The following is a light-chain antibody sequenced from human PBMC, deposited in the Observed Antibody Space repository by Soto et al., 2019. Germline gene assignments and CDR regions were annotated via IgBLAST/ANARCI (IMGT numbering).Light chain of an antibody. CDR2: EVS. J-gene: IGLJ1*01. V-gene: IGLV2-14*01. CDR1: SRDVGGYNY. CDR3: SSYTSSSTYV. Sequence: QSALTQPASVSGSPGQSITISCTGTSRDVGGYNYVSWYQHHPGKAPKLMIYEVSNRPSGVSNGFSGSKSGNTASLTISGLQAEDEADYYCSSYTSSSTYVFGTGTKLTVL.